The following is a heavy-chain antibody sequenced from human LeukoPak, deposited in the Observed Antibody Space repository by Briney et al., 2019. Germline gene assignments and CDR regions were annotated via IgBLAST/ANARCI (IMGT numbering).Heavy chain of an antibody. J-gene: IGHJ4*02. V-gene: IGHV4-59*08. CDR2: IYYSGST. D-gene: IGHD3-22*01. Sequence: SETLSLTCTVSGGSISSYYWSWIRQPPGKGLEWIGYIYYSGSTNYNPSLKSRVTISVDTSKNQLSLKLSSVTAADTAVYYCARRGYDSSGYSTFFDYWGQGTLVTVSS. CDR3: ARRGYDSSGYSTFFDY. CDR1: GGSISSYY.